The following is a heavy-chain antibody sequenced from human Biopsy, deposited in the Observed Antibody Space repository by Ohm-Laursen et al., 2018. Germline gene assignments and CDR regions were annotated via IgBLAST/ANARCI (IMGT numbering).Heavy chain of an antibody. J-gene: IGHJ5*02. V-gene: IGHV1-69*13. CDR3: ARGGGYNWNNGWFDP. Sequence: SVKVSCKTSGGTFNSYTINWVRQAPGQGLEWMGGIIGIFRTAHYAQKFQGRVTITADEFMSTAYMELSSLRSEDTAVYYCARGGGYNWNNGWFDPWGQGTLVTVSS. D-gene: IGHD1/OR15-1a*01. CDR1: GGTFNSYT. CDR2: IIGIFRTA.